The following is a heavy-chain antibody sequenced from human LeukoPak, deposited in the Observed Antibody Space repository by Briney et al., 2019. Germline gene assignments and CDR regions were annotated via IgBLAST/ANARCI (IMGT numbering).Heavy chain of an antibody. Sequence: SETLSLTCTVSGGSISSSSYYWGWIRQPPGKGLEWIGSIYYSGSTYYNPSLKSRVTISVDTSKNQFSLKLSSVTAADTAAYYCARPRGTRNEAVAGNWFDPWGQGTLVTVSS. CDR1: GGSISSSSYY. CDR2: IYYSGST. D-gene: IGHD6-19*01. CDR3: ARPRGTRNEAVAGNWFDP. J-gene: IGHJ5*02. V-gene: IGHV4-39*01.